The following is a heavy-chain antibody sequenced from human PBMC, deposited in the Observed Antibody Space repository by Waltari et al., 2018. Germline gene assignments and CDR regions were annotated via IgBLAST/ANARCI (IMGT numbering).Heavy chain of an antibody. D-gene: IGHD3-10*01. CDR1: GGSISSYY. V-gene: IGHV4-59*01. CDR3: ARSKYYYADY. Sequence: QVQLQESGPGLVKPSETLSLTCTVSGGSISSYYRSWIRQPPGKGLEWIGYIYYSGSTNYNPSLKSRVTISVDTSKNQFSLKLSSVTAADTAVYYCARSKYYYADYWGQGTLVTVSS. CDR2: IYYSGST. J-gene: IGHJ4*02.